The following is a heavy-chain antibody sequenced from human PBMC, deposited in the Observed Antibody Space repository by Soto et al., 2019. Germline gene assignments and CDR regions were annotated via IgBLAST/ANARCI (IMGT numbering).Heavy chain of an antibody. J-gene: IGHJ3*02. CDR3: AKPLHI. D-gene: IGHD1-26*01. CDR1: GHL. CDR2: IYHSGST. V-gene: IGHV4-30-2*01. Sequence: GHLPTSIRQPPGKGLEWIGYIYHSGSTYYNPSLKSRVTISVDRSKNQFSLKLSSVTASYTGVHCCAKPLHIWGSGAMVT.